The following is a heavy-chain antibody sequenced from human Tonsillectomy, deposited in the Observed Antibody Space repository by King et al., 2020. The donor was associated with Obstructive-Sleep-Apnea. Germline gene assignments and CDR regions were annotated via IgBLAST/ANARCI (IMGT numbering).Heavy chain of an antibody. Sequence: VQLVESGGGLVKPGGSLRLSCAASGFTFSNAWMSWVRQAPGKGLEWVGRIKSKTDGGTTDYAAPVKGRFTISRDDSKNTLYLQMNSLKTEDTAVYYCTTDSSGWYFGDYWGQGTLVTVSS. CDR3: TTDSSGWYFGDY. V-gene: IGHV3-15*01. CDR1: GFTFSNAW. J-gene: IGHJ4*02. D-gene: IGHD6-19*01. CDR2: IKSKTDGGTT.